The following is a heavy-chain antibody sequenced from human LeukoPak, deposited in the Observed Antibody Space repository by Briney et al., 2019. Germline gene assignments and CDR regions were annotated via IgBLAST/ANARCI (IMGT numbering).Heavy chain of an antibody. J-gene: IGHJ4*02. D-gene: IGHD1-26*01. CDR1: GYSISSGYY. Sequence: SETLSLTCTVSGYSISSGYYWGWIRQPPGKGLEWIGSIYHSGSTYYNPSLKSRVTISVDTSKNQFSLKLSSVTAADTAVYYCATGPRKWELGHWGQGTLVTVSS. V-gene: IGHV4-38-2*02. CDR3: ATGPRKWELGH. CDR2: IYHSGST.